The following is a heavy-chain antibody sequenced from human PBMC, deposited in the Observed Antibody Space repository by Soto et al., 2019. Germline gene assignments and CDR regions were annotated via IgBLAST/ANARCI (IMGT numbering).Heavy chain of an antibody. CDR3: ARGRPDLITNFGVVIIGPFDY. V-gene: IGHV4-4*02. J-gene: IGHJ4*02. Sequence: SETLSLTCAVSGGSISSSNWWSWIRQPPGKGLEWIGEIYYSGSTNYNPSLKSRVTISVDTSKNQFSLKLSSVTAADTAVYYCARGRPDLITNFGVVIIGPFDYWGQGTLVTVSS. CDR1: GGSISSSNW. CDR2: IYYSGST. D-gene: IGHD3-3*01.